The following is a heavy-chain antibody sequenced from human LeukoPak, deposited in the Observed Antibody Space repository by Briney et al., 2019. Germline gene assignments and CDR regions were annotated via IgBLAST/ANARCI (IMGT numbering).Heavy chain of an antibody. V-gene: IGHV3-30*02. J-gene: IGHJ4*02. CDR3: ARAPTVLVGYCSSASCQADY. Sequence: WGSLRLSCAASGFTFSHFGMHWARQAPGKGLEWVAFIRADGSGRYYADSVNGRFTISRDNAKNSLFLQMNSLRAEDTAVYYCARAPTVLVGYCSSASCQADYWGQGTLVTVSS. CDR1: GFTFSHFG. D-gene: IGHD2-2*01. CDR2: IRADGSGR.